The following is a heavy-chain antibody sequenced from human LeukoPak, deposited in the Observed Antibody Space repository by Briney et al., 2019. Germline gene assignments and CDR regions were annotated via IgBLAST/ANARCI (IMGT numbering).Heavy chain of an antibody. CDR3: ARVGPRIAAAGNWYFDL. CDR1: RFTFSDYY. V-gene: IGHV3-11*05. Sequence: PGGSLRLPCAASRFTFSDYYMSWIRQAPGKGLEWVSYISSRSSYRNYADSVKGRFTSSRDNAKNSLYLQMNSLRAEDTAVYYCARVGPRIAAAGNWYFDLWGRGTLVTVSS. D-gene: IGHD6-13*01. J-gene: IGHJ2*01. CDR2: ISSRSSYR.